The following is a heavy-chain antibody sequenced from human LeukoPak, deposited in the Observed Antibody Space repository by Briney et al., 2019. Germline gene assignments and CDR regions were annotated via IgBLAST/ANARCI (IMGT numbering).Heavy chain of an antibody. D-gene: IGHD6-13*01. V-gene: IGHV4-59*08. CDR3: ASQGGGSSWYFDY. Sequence: SETLSLTCTVSGGSISSYYWSWIRQPPGKGLEWIGYIYYSGSTNYNPSLKSRVTISVDTSKNQFSLKLSSVTAAEMAVYYCASQGGGSSWYFDYWGQGTLVTVSS. CDR2: IYYSGST. CDR1: GGSISSYY. J-gene: IGHJ4*02.